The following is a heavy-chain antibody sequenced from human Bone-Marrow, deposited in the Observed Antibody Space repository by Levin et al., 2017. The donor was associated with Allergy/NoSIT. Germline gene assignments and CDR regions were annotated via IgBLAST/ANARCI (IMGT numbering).Heavy chain of an antibody. J-gene: IGHJ6*02. CDR1: GFNFSTYN. CDR3: ARDRTYGILRNYGMDV. CDR2: INSGSTDI. Sequence: GASVKVSCAASGFNFSTYNMNWVRQAPGKAPEWVSSINSGSTDIYYADSLKGRFTISRDNAENSLYLQMNGLRAGDTAVYYCARDRTYGILRNYGMDVWGQGTTVTVSS. V-gene: IGHV3-21*01. D-gene: IGHD3-9*01.